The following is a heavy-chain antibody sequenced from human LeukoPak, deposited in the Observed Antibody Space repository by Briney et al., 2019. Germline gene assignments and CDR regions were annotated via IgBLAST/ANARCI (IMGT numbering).Heavy chain of an antibody. V-gene: IGHV4-4*02. D-gene: IGHD5-24*01. CDR1: GDSSSNTNW. J-gene: IGHJ4*02. Sequence: SGTLSLTCAVSGDSSSNTNWWSWVRQPPRKGLEWIGEIYHNGSTNYSPSLKSRVTISVDKSKNQFSLKLSSVTAADTAVYYCAREALEYYFDYWGQGTLVTVSS. CDR2: IYHNGST. CDR3: AREALEYYFDY.